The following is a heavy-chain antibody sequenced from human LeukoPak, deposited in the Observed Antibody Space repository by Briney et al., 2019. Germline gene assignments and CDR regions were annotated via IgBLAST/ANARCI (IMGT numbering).Heavy chain of an antibody. CDR1: GGTFSSYA. D-gene: IGHD3-22*01. V-gene: IGHV1-69*13. CDR2: IIPIFGTA. Sequence: SVKVSCKASGGTFSSYAISWVRQAPGQGLEWMGGIIPIFGTANYAQKFQGRVTITADESTSTAYMELSSLRSEDTAVYYCARDLHQAPTYYYDSSGAFDIWGQGTTVTVSS. CDR3: ARDLHQAPTYYYDSSGAFDI. J-gene: IGHJ3*02.